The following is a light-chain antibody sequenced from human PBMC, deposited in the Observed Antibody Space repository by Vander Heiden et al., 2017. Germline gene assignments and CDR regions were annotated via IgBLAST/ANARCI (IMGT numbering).Light chain of an antibody. CDR2: LGS. V-gene: IGKV2-28*01. Sequence: IVMTQSPRSLPVSPGESASISCTSSPSLQHSSGVNYLDWYLQRPGQAPQLLIYLGSNRASGVPDRFSGSGSGRDFTLKISSVEAEDVGLYYCRQGLQTPLTFGGGTKVEIK. CDR3: RQGLQTPLT. J-gene: IGKJ4*01. CDR1: PSLQHSSGVNY.